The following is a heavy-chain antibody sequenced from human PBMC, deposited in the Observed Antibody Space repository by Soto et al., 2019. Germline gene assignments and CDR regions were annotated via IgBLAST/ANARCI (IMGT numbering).Heavy chain of an antibody. V-gene: IGHV3-30*18. CDR3: AKSGTTVTTFWYFDL. Sequence: QVQLVESGGGVVQPGQSLRLACVGSGFTFSNYGMHWVRQAPGEGLEWVAVISYDEDNIYYADSVKGRFTISRDNSKDTLYLQMNSLRPEDTVVYFCAKSGTTVTTFWYFDLWGRGTLVTVSS. CDR1: GFTFSNYG. J-gene: IGHJ2*01. D-gene: IGHD4-17*01. CDR2: ISYDEDNI.